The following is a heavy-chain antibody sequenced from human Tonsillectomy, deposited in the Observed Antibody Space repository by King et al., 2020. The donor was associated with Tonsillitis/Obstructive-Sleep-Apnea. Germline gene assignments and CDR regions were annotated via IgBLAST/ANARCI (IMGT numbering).Heavy chain of an antibody. CDR2: ISYDGSNR. V-gene: IGHV3-30*18. J-gene: IGHJ6*02. Sequence: HVQLVESGGGVVQPGRSLRLSCAASGFTFSTYGMHWVRQAPGKGLEWVAFISYDGSNRYYADSVKGRFTISRDNFKNTLLLQMNSLRAEDTALYYCAKNPEVPAATHYYYYYGMDVWGQGTTVTVSS. CDR1: GFTFSTYG. CDR3: AKNPEVPAATHYYYYYGMDV. D-gene: IGHD2-2*01.